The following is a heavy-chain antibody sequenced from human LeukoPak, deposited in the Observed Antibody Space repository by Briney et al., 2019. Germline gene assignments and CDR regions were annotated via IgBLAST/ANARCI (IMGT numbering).Heavy chain of an antibody. V-gene: IGHV3-15*01. CDR1: GFTFSNAW. CDR2: IKSKTDGGTT. D-gene: IGHD3-22*01. J-gene: IGHJ2*01. Sequence: PGGSLRLSCAASGFTFSNAWMSWVRQAPGKGLEWVGRIKSKTDGGTTDYAAPVKGRFTISRDDSKNTLYLQMNSLKTEDTAVYYCTTAWYYYDSSGPWYFDLWGRGTLVTVSS. CDR3: TTAWYYYDSSGPWYFDL.